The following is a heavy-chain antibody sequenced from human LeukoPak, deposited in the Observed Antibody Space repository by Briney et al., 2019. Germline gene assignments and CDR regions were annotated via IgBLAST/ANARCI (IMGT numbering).Heavy chain of an antibody. Sequence: PGRSLRLSCTASGFSFGDYAMSWFRQAPGKGREWVGFIKSKAYGGTTECAASVKCRFTISRDDSKRIVCLQMNSLKTEDKAVYYCTRRGSVGAPDYWGQGTLVTVSS. D-gene: IGHD1-26*01. CDR2: IKSKAYGGTT. J-gene: IGHJ4*02. CDR3: TRRGSVGAPDY. CDR1: GFSFGDYA. V-gene: IGHV3-49*03.